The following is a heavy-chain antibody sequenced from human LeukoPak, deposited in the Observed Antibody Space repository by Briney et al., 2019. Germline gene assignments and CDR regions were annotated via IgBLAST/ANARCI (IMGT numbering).Heavy chain of an antibody. CDR2: ISGSGPYT. CDR1: GFTFSSYA. J-gene: IGHJ4*02. CDR3: AKHGYCSGISCFFDF. Sequence: PGGSLRLSCAASGFTFSSYAMSWVRQAPGKGLEWVSGISGSGPYTFYTDSVKGRFTISRDSSKNTLYLQMNSLRAEDTALYYCAKHGYCSGISCFFDFWGQRTLVTVSS. D-gene: IGHD2-2*03. V-gene: IGHV3-23*01.